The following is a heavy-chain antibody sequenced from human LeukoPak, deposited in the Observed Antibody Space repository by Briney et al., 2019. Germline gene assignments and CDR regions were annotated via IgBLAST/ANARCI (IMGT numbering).Heavy chain of an antibody. Sequence: SETLSLTCTVSGGSISSGGYYWSWIRQHPGTGLEWIGYIYYSGSTYYNPSLKSRVTISVDTSKNQFSLKLSSVTAADTAVYYCAMYQLLYGWFDPWGQGTLVTVSS. CDR1: GGSISSGGYY. V-gene: IGHV4-31*03. CDR2: IYYSGST. CDR3: AMYQLLYGWFDP. J-gene: IGHJ5*02. D-gene: IGHD2-2*02.